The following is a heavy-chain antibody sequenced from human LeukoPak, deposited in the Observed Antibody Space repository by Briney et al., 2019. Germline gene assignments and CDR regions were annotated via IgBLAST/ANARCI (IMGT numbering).Heavy chain of an antibody. Sequence: SETLSLTCTVSGGSISSSSYYWGWIRQPPGKGLEWIGSIYYSGSTYYNPSLKSRVTISVDTSKNQFSLKLSSVTAADAAVYYCAREMVRGVVSGDYYYYGMDVWGQGTTVTVSS. V-gene: IGHV4-39*07. CDR2: IYYSGST. CDR1: GGSISSSSYY. D-gene: IGHD3-10*01. CDR3: AREMVRGVVSGDYYYYGMDV. J-gene: IGHJ6*02.